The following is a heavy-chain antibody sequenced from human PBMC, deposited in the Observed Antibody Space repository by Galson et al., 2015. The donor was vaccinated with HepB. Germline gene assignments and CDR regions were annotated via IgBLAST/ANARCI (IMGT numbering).Heavy chain of an antibody. CDR3: ARGSGNYYFDY. Sequence: SLRLSCAASGFTFRNYRMHWVRQAPGKGLMWVSRINGDGSSTNYADSVKGRFTISRDNAKDTVYVEMNSLRAEDTAIYYCARGSGNYYFDYWGQGTLATVSS. D-gene: IGHD1-26*01. J-gene: IGHJ4*02. CDR1: GFTFRNYR. V-gene: IGHV3-74*01. CDR2: INGDGSST.